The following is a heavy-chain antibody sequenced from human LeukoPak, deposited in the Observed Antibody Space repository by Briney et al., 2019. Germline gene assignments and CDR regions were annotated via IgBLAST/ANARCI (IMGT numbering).Heavy chain of an antibody. CDR1: GFIFSNDA. D-gene: IGHD1-1*01. V-gene: IGHV3-33*01. CDR3: VRDPSGSGFAFDS. J-gene: IGHJ4*02. CDR2: IWFDGSNK. Sequence: GRSLRLSCAASGFIFSNDAMHWVRQAPGKGLEWVAFIWFDGSNKHYADSVKGRFTISRDNSEDTLYPQMNSLRAEDTAVYYCVRDPSGSGFAFDSWGQGALVTVSS.